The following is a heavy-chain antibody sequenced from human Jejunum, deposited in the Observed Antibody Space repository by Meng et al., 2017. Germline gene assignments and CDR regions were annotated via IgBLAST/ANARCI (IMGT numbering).Heavy chain of an antibody. CDR3: ARDESRLLRS. D-gene: IGHD3-22*01. Sequence: QVTVQQSGPGLVNPSQTPSLPCAISGDSVSSNSAAWNWIRQSPSRGLEWLGRTYYRSKWYSDYAVSVKSRITINTDTSKNQLSLQLNSVTPEDTAVYYCARDESRLLRSWGQGTLVTVSS. CDR1: GDSVSSNSAA. J-gene: IGHJ5*02. CDR2: TYYRSKWYS. V-gene: IGHV6-1*01.